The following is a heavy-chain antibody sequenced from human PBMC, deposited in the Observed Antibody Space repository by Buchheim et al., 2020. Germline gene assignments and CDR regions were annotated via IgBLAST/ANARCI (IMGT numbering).Heavy chain of an antibody. Sequence: QLQLVESGGVVVQPGRSLRLSCAASGFTFSSYGMHWVRQAPGKWVEWVAGIWYAGRTKYYAASVQGRFSISIDHSKNTLYLQMNSLRAEDTAVYYCARGGYDYYYYYGMDVWGQGTT. CDR1: GFTFSSYG. J-gene: IGHJ6*02. CDR3: ARGGYDYYYYYGMDV. V-gene: IGHV3-33*01. CDR2: IWYAGRTK. D-gene: IGHD5-12*01.